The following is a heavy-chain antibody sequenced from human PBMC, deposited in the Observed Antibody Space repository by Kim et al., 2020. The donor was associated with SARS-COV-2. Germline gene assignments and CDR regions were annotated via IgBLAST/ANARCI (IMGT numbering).Heavy chain of an antibody. J-gene: IGHJ4*02. D-gene: IGHD5-18*01. CDR2: ISGSGGST. V-gene: IGHV3-23*01. Sequence: GGSLRLSCAASGFTFSSYAMSWVRQAPGKGLEWVSAISGSGGSTYYADSVKGRFTISRDNSKNTLYLQMNSLRAEDTAVYYCAKSEVEIQLWYQFYFDYWGQGTLVTVSS. CDR3: AKSEVEIQLWYQFYFDY. CDR1: GFTFSSYA.